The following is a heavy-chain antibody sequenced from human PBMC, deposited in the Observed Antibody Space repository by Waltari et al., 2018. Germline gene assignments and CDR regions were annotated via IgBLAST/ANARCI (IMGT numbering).Heavy chain of an antibody. D-gene: IGHD6-13*01. Sequence: QLQLQESGSGLVKPSQTLSLTCAVSGGSISSGGYSWRWLRQPPGKGLEWIGYIYHSGSTYYNPSLKSRVTISVDRSKNQFSLKLSSVTAADTAVYYCARLSLLAAAGIDYWGQGTLVTVSS. V-gene: IGHV4-30-2*01. J-gene: IGHJ4*02. CDR3: ARLSLLAAAGIDY. CDR2: IYHSGST. CDR1: GGSISSGGYS.